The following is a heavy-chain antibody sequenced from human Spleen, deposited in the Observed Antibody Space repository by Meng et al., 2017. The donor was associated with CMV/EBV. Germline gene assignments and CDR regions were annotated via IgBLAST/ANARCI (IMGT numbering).Heavy chain of an antibody. J-gene: IGHJ4*02. CDR2: RSHDGNNE. CDR3: ARDFSVIGGENFFDN. Sequence: SKVNVSSYAMHWVRQAPGKGLEWVAVRSHDGNNEYYADVVKGRFTITRDNFKNTLYLQMDSLRPEDTAVYYCARDFSVIGGENFFDNWGQGTLVTVSS. V-gene: IGHV3-30*04. CDR1: KVNVSSYA. D-gene: IGHD3-16*02.